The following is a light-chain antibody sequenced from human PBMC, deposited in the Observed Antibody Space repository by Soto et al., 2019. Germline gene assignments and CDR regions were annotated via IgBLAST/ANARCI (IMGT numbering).Light chain of an antibody. V-gene: IGKV3-20*01. Sequence: IVMTQSPDTLSVSPGERATLSCRASESVSDNYLAWYQQRSGQAPRLVIYGASSRASAVPDRFSGSGSGADFTLTISRLEPEDFAVYYCQQYGSSPLTFGGGTKVDIK. J-gene: IGKJ4*01. CDR2: GAS. CDR1: ESVSDNY. CDR3: QQYGSSPLT.